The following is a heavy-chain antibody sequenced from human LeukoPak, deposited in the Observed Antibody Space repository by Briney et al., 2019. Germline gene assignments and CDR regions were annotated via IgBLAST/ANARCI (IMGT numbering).Heavy chain of an antibody. V-gene: IGHV3-33*01. J-gene: IGHJ6*02. Sequence: PGGSLRLSCAASGFPFSNYAMHWVRQAPGKGLEWVAVIWYDGSDKYYGESLKGRFTISRDNSKNTLYLQMNSLRAEDSAVYYCARGPPGDFWTYDYYYYGMDVWSQGTTVTVSS. CDR3: ARGPPGDFWTYDYYYYGMDV. CDR1: GFPFSNYA. D-gene: IGHD3/OR15-3a*01. CDR2: IWYDGSDK.